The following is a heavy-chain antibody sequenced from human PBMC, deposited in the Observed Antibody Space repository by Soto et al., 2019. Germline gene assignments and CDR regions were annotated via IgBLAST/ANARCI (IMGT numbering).Heavy chain of an antibody. CDR2: INSSSRYS. CDR1: GYTFTGYT. D-gene: IGHD2-8*01. Sequence: QAHLVQSGAEVKKPGASVKVSCKASGYTFTGYTFHWVRQAPGQGLEWMAWINSSSRYSSFAPKIQGRVTVTMDAPSSTAYMELTRLRSDDTAVYYCATEMATIKGFFDKWGQGTPVAVSS. V-gene: IGHV1-2*02. J-gene: IGHJ4*02. CDR3: ATEMATIKGFFDK.